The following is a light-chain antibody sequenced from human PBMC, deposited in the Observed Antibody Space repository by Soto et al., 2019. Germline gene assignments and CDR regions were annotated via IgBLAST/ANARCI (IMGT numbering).Light chain of an antibody. CDR3: QQYYSTLSLT. CDR2: WAS. J-gene: IGKJ4*01. V-gene: IGKV4-1*01. CDR1: QSALYSSNNKNY. Sequence: DIVMTQSPDSLAVSLGERATINCKSSQSALYSSNNKNYLAWYQQKPGQPTKLLIYWASTRESGVPDRFSGSGSGTDFTLTISSLQAEDVAVYYCQQYYSTLSLTFGGGTKVEIK.